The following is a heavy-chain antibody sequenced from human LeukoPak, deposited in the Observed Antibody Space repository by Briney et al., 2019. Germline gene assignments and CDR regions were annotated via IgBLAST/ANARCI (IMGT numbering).Heavy chain of an antibody. J-gene: IGHJ4*02. CDR3: ARDHNWGPDY. V-gene: IGHV1-2*02. D-gene: IGHD7-27*01. Sequence: GASVTVSCKASGYTFTDHYLHWVRQAAGQGLDWVGWIRPKSGETHYAQKFQGRVTMTRDTSIRTAYLELSGVRSDDTAVYYCARDHNWGPDYWGQGTLITVSS. CDR2: IRPKSGET. CDR1: GYTFTDHY.